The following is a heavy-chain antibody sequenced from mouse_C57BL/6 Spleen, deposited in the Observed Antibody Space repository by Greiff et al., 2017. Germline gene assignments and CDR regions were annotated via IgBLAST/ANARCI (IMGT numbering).Heavy chain of an antibody. V-gene: IGHV1-64*01. J-gene: IGHJ3*01. D-gene: IGHD2-4*01. CDR2: IHPNSGST. CDR1: GYTFTSYW. CDR3: ARERRDYDTFAY. Sequence: VQLQQPGAELVKPGASVKLSCKASGYTFTSYWMHWVKQRPGQGLEWIGMIHPNSGSTNYNEKFKSKATLTVDKSSSTAYMQLSSLTSEDSAVYYCARERRDYDTFAYWCQGTLLTVSA.